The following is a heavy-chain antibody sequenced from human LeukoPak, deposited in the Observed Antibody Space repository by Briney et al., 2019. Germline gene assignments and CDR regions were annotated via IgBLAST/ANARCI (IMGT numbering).Heavy chain of an antibody. CDR3: ARDGLAAAGTRFDY. CDR1: GFTFSSYA. CDR2: ISASGGST. V-gene: IGHV3-23*01. Sequence: GGSLRLSCAASGFTFSSYAMSWVRQAPGKGLEWVSAISASGGSTYYADSVKGRFTFSRGNSKNTLYLQMNSLRAEDTAVYYCARDGLAAAGTRFDYWGQGTLVTVSS. J-gene: IGHJ4*02. D-gene: IGHD6-13*01.